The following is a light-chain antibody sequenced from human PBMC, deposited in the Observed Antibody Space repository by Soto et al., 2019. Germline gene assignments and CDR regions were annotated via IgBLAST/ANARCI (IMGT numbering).Light chain of an antibody. V-gene: IGKV3-11*01. Sequence: EIVLTQSPATLSLSPGERATLSCRASQSVSSYLAWYQQKPGQVPRLLIYDTSNRATGIPARFSGSGSWTEFTLTISSLEPEDVAVYYCQQRGSWPLTFGGGTKVEIK. CDR2: DTS. CDR1: QSVSSY. CDR3: QQRGSWPLT. J-gene: IGKJ4*01.